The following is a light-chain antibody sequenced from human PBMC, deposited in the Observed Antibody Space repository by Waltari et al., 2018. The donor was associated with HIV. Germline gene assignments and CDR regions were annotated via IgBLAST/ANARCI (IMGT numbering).Light chain of an antibody. V-gene: IGLV2-23*02. CDR3: CSFAGSNFV. J-gene: IGLJ1*01. Sequence: QSALTQPASVSGSPGQAITISCTGSRRDVGTYDYISWYQQPPGTAPKLIISDVTERPSGISNRFSGSTSGTTASLTISGLQAEDEAEYFCCSFAGSNFVFGSGTKVTVL. CDR2: DVT. CDR1: RRDVGTYDY.